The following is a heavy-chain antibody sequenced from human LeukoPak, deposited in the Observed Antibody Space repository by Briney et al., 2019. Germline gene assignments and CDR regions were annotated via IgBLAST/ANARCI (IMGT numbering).Heavy chain of an antibody. Sequence: SETLSLTCTVSGGSISSHYWGWIRQPPGKGLEWIGYIYYSGSTNYNPSLKSRVTISVDTSKNQFSLKLSSVTAADTAVYYCARDQATIFGSYNWFDPWGQGTLVTVSS. D-gene: IGHD3-3*01. CDR3: ARDQATIFGSYNWFDP. CDR1: GGSISSHY. V-gene: IGHV4-59*11. CDR2: IYYSGST. J-gene: IGHJ5*02.